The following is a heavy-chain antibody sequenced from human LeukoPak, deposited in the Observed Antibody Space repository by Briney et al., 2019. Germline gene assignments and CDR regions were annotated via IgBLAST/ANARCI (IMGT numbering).Heavy chain of an antibody. CDR1: GYSFITYG. Sequence: ASVKVSCKASGYSFITYGISWVRQAPGQGLEWMGWISAYNRSTDYAQNLQGRVTMTTDTSMSTACMEMRSLRSDDTAVYYCARPYDSSGYYNYYFDNWGQGTLVTVSS. CDR3: ARPYDSSGYYNYYFDN. CDR2: ISAYNRST. V-gene: IGHV1-18*01. J-gene: IGHJ4*02. D-gene: IGHD3-22*01.